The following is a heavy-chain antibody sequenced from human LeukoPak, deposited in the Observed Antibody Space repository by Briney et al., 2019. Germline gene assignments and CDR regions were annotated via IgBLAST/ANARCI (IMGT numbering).Heavy chain of an antibody. D-gene: IGHD3-3*01. V-gene: IGHV5-51*01. CDR2: IYPGDSDT. Sequence: GESLKISCKGSGYSFTSYWIGWVRQIHEKGLEWIGIIYPGDSDTAYSPSFQGQVTISADKSISTAYLQWSSLKASDTALYYCASAIFGVVNRDAGRYYYYYGMDVWGQGTPVTVSS. CDR3: ASAIFGVVNRDAGRYYYYYGMDV. J-gene: IGHJ6*02. CDR1: GYSFTSYW.